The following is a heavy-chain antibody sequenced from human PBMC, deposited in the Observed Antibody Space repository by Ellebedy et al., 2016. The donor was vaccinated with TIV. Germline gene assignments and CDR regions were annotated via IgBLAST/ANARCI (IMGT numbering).Heavy chain of an antibody. CDR1: GGSFSGYY. D-gene: IGHD1-26*01. J-gene: IGHJ4*02. V-gene: IGHV4-34*01. CDR3: ARLSGSYFFDY. Sequence: SQTLSLTCXVYGGSFSGYYWSWIRQPPGKGLEWIGEINHSGSTNYNPSLKSRVTISVDTSKNQFSLKLSSVTAADTAVYYCARLSGSYFFDYWGQGTLVTVSS. CDR2: INHSGST.